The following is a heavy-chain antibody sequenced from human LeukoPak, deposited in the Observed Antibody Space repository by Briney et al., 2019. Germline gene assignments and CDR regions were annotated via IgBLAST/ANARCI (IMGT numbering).Heavy chain of an antibody. CDR1: GGTFSSYA. J-gene: IGHJ3*02. Sequence: SVKVSCTASGGTFSSYAISWVRQAPGQGLEWMGGIIPIFGTANYAQKFQGRVTITADESTSTAYMELSSLRSEDTAVYYCARENGREEQWPQRGAFDIWGQGTMVTVSS. V-gene: IGHV1-69*13. CDR2: IIPIFGTA. D-gene: IGHD6-19*01. CDR3: ARENGREEQWPQRGAFDI.